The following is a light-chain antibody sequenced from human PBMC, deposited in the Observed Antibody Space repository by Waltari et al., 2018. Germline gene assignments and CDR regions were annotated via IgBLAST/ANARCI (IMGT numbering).Light chain of an antibody. CDR1: QSVGRS. V-gene: IGKV3-20*01. Sequence: EIVLTQSPGTLSLSPGERATLSCRASQSVGRSLAGYQQKPGQAPRLLIYDAARRATGVPDGFSGSGSGTDFSLTISRLEPEDFAVYYCQMYVRLPATFGQGTKVEIK. CDR3: QMYVRLPAT. CDR2: DAA. J-gene: IGKJ1*01.